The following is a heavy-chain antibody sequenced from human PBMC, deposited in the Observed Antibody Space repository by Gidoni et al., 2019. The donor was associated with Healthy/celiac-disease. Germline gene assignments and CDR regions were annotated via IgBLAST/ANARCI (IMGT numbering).Heavy chain of an antibody. CDR2: TDTSGST. CDR1: GGYISSGSYY. Sequence: QVQLQESGPGLVKPSKTLSLTCTVAGGYISSGSYYWSWIRQPAGKGLEWSGRTDTSGSTNYNPSLKSRFTLSVDTSKNQFSLKLSSVTAADTAVYYCARVTYYYYYYMDVWGKGTTVTVS. V-gene: IGHV4-61*02. CDR3: ARVTYYYYYYMDV. J-gene: IGHJ6*03.